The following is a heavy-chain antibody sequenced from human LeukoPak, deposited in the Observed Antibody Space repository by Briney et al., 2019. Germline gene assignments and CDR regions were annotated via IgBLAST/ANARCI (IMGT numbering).Heavy chain of an antibody. CDR3: ARDKRVAVAGTYIYYYYMDV. CDR2: IYHSGST. V-gene: IGHV4-59*12. D-gene: IGHD6-19*01. Sequence: PSETLSLTCTVSGVSITTYYWSWLRQPPGKGLEWIGYIYHSGSTNYSPSLKSRVTMSVDTSKNQFSLKLSSVTAADTAVYYCARDKRVAVAGTYIYYYYMDVWGNGTTVTISS. J-gene: IGHJ6*03. CDR1: GVSITTYY.